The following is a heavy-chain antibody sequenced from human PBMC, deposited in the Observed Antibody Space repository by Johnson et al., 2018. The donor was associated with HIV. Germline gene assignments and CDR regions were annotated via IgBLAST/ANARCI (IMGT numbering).Heavy chain of an antibody. CDR1: GFTYSSYA. Sequence: QVQLVESGGGVVQPGRSLRLSCVVSGFTYSSYAMHWVRQAPGKGLEWVAVISYDGSNKYYADSVKGRFTISRDNSRNTLYLQMNSLRVEDTAVYYCARSPGYTLLDAFDIWGQGTMGTVS. CDR3: ARSPGYTLLDAFDI. V-gene: IGHV3-30*04. D-gene: IGHD2-2*02. CDR2: ISYDGSNK. J-gene: IGHJ3*02.